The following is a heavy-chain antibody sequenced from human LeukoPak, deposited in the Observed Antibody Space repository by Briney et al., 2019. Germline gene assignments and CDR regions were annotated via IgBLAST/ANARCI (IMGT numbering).Heavy chain of an antibody. CDR1: GYTFTSYA. V-gene: IGHV1-3*01. Sequence: GASVKVFCKASGYTFTSYAMHWVRQAPGQRLEWTGWINAGNGNTKYSQKFQGRVTITRDTSASTAYMELSSLRSEDTAVYYCARDDPYGSGSYYYYYGMDVWGQGTTVTVSS. CDR3: ARDDPYGSGSYYYYYGMDV. CDR2: INAGNGNT. J-gene: IGHJ6*02. D-gene: IGHD3-10*01.